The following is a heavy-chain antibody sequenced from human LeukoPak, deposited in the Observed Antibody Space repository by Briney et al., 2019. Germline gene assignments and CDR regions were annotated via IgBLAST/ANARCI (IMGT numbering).Heavy chain of an antibody. CDR2: IYHSGST. CDR3: ARGGGYRFDY. V-gene: IGHV4-4*02. Sequence: SGTLSLTCAVSGGSISSSNRWSWVRQPPEKGLEWIGEIYHSGSTNYNPSLKSRVTVSVDKSKNQFSLNLTSVTAADTAVYYCARGGGYRFDYWGQGTLLTVSS. D-gene: IGHD4-23*01. J-gene: IGHJ4*02. CDR1: GGSISSSNR.